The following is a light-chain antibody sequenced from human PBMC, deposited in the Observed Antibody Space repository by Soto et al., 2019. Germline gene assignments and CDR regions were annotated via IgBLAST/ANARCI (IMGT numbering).Light chain of an antibody. Sequence: QSALTQPASVSGSPGQSITISCTGTSSDIGAYDYVSWFQQYSGKAPTLIIYEVRFRPSGVSSRFSGSKSGNTAFLTISGLQTEDEADYYCGSYASATLIFGGGTQLTVL. V-gene: IGLV2-14*03. CDR2: EVR. CDR3: GSYASATLI. J-gene: IGLJ2*01. CDR1: SSDIGAYDY.